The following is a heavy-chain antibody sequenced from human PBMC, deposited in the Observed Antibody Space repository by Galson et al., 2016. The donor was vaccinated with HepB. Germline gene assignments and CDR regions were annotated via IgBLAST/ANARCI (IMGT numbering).Heavy chain of an antibody. D-gene: IGHD1-26*01. Sequence: SPRLSCAVSGFIFNDYAMHWVRQAPGKGLEWVSGITWDSRAVDYADSVKGRFTISRDNAKNSMYLQMNSLRTEDTALYYCAKDMISSGAYYAFDSWGQGTQVTVSS. J-gene: IGHJ4*02. CDR1: GFIFNDYA. CDR2: ITWDSRAV. V-gene: IGHV3-9*01. CDR3: AKDMISSGAYYAFDS.